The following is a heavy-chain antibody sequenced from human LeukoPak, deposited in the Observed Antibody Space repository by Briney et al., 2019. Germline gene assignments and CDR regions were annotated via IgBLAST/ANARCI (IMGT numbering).Heavy chain of an antibody. CDR2: INHSGST. CDR1: GGSFSGYY. Sequence: SETLSLTCAVYGGSFSGYYWSWIRQPPGKGLEWVGEINHSGSTNYNPSLKSRVNISVDTSKNQFSLKLSSVTAADTAVYHCARGVVGDIGLYFDYWGQGTLVTVSS. CDR3: ARGVVGDIGLYFDY. V-gene: IGHV4-34*01. D-gene: IGHD2-21*01. J-gene: IGHJ4*02.